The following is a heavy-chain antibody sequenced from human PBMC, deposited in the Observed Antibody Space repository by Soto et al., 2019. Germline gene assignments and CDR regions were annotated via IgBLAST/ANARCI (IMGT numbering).Heavy chain of an antibody. J-gene: IGHJ6*02. CDR1: GFTFSSYA. CDR3: AKVVVAATSPSGMDV. Sequence: HLXGSLKLACAASGFTFSSYAISWVRQAPGKGLEWVSAISGSGGSTYYADSVKGRCTIARDNSKNTLYLQMNSLRADDTAVYYCAKVVVAATSPSGMDVRGPGTTVTVSS. CDR2: ISGSGGST. D-gene: IGHD2-15*01. V-gene: IGHV3-23*01.